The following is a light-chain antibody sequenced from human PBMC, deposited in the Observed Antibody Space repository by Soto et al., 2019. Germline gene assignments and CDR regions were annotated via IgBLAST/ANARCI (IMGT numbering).Light chain of an antibody. V-gene: IGKV3-20*01. CDR3: QQYGSSPLT. CDR1: QSVSSSY. Sequence: EIVLTQSPGTLSLSPGERATLSCRASQSVSSSYLAWYQQKPGQAPRLLIFGASSRANGIPDRFSGSGSGTDFILTISRLEPEDFAVFYCQQYGSSPLTFGGGTKVEIK. J-gene: IGKJ4*01. CDR2: GAS.